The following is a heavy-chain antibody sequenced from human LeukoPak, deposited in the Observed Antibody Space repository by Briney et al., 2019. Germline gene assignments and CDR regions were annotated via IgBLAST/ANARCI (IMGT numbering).Heavy chain of an antibody. Sequence: PGGSLRLSCAASGFTFGDYAMNWVRQAPGKGQEWVGFIRDKVHGSTPEYAPSLKGTFTISSDDSKSIAYLQMNGLKTEDTAVYYCTPLQVIWGQGTLVTVSS. CDR2: IRDKVHGSTP. CDR1: GFTFGDYA. J-gene: IGHJ4*02. CDR3: TPLQVI. V-gene: IGHV3-49*04. D-gene: IGHD2-21*01.